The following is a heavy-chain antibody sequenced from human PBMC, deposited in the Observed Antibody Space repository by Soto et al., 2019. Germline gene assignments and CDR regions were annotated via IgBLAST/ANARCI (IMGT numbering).Heavy chain of an antibody. Sequence: GGSLRLSCAASGFSFRDYFMSWLRQAPGKGLEWVSYIGPYGNSIYYADSVKGRFTISRDDATKSLHLHMNSLRTDDTAVYYCARDDHTYGVYWGQGTPVTVSS. CDR1: GFSFRDYF. J-gene: IGHJ4*02. CDR3: ARDDHTYGVY. V-gene: IGHV3-11*01. CDR2: IGPYGNSI. D-gene: IGHD2-21*01.